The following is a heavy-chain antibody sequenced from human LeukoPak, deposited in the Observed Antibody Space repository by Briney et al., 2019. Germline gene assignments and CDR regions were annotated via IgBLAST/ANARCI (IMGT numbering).Heavy chain of an antibody. Sequence: GGSLRLSCAASGFTFSSYAMSWVRQAPGKGLQWVSAISNNGGYTYYADSVQGRFTISRDNSKSTLCLQMNSLRAEDTAVYYCAKQLGYCSDGSCYFPYWGQGTLVTVSS. D-gene: IGHD2-15*01. CDR1: GFTFSSYA. V-gene: IGHV3-23*01. CDR3: AKQLGYCSDGSCYFPY. CDR2: ISNNGGYT. J-gene: IGHJ4*02.